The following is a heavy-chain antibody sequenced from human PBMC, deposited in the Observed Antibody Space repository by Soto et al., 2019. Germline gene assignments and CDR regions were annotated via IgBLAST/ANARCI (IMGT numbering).Heavy chain of an antibody. D-gene: IGHD2-15*01. Sequence: QVQLIQSEAEVKKPGSSVRVSCTASGGIFGSHGFSWVRQAPGQRLEWVGGFIPIFRTLTYTEKFQARVRVAADESTNTVYLDLSSLTSEDTDVYYWVKWGFCIYHFTPPSDYYFFNGVDAWGQGTTVTVSS. CDR2: FIPIFRTL. V-gene: IGHV1-69*01. CDR1: GGIFGSHG. J-gene: IGHJ6*02. CDR3: VKWGFCIYHFTPPSDYYFFNGVDA.